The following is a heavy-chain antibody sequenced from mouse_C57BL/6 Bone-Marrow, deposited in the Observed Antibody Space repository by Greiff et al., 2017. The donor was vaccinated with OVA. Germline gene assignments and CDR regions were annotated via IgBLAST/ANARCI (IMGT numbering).Heavy chain of an antibody. J-gene: IGHJ1*03. CDR2: IYPRDGST. V-gene: IGHV1-85*01. CDR3: AREEGLRPLYWYFDV. Sequence: QVQLKESGPELVKPGASVKLSCKASGYTFTSYDINWVKQRPGQGLEWIGWIYPRDGSTKYNEKFKGKATLTVDTSSSTAYMELHSLTSEDSAVYFCAREEGLRPLYWYFDVWGTGTTVTVSS. D-gene: IGHD2-4*01. CDR1: GYTFTSYD.